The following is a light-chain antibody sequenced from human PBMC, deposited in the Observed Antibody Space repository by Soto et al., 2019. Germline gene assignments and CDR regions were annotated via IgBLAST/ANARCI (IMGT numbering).Light chain of an antibody. CDR2: EVN. CDR3: CSYAPSSTYV. CDR1: SSDVGSYNL. Sequence: QSALTQPASVSGSPGQSITISCTGTSSDVGSYNLVSWYQQHPGKVPELMIYEVNKRPSGVSNRFSGSRSGNTASLTISGLQAEDEADYYCCSYAPSSTYVFGTGTKVTVL. V-gene: IGLV2-23*02. J-gene: IGLJ1*01.